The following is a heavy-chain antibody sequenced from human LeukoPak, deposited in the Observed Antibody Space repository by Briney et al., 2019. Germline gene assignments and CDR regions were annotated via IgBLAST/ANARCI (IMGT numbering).Heavy chain of an antibody. CDR3: ARVEYYDSSGYYF. Sequence: ASVKVSCKASGYTFTDYHMHWVRQAPGQGLEWMGWINPNSGGTNYAQKFQGRVSMTRDTSTSTAYMELSRLRSGDTAVYYCARVEYYDSSGYYFWGQGTLVTVSS. D-gene: IGHD3-22*01. J-gene: IGHJ4*02. CDR1: GYTFTDYH. V-gene: IGHV1-2*02. CDR2: INPNSGGT.